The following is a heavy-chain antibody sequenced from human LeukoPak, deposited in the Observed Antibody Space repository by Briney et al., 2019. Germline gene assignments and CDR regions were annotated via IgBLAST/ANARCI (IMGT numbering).Heavy chain of an antibody. V-gene: IGHV3-23*01. CDR3: AKGSSSWYPFDY. Sequence: GGSLRLSCAASGFTFSSYAMSWVRQAPGKGLEWVSGISGSGDSTYYADSVKGRFTISRDNSKNTLYLQMNTLRAEDTAVYYCAKGSSSWYPFDYWGQGTLVTVSS. D-gene: IGHD6-13*01. CDR2: ISGSGDST. CDR1: GFTFSSYA. J-gene: IGHJ4*02.